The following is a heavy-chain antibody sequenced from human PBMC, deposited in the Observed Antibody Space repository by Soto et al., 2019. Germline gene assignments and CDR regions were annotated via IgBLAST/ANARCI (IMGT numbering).Heavy chain of an antibody. D-gene: IGHD1-20*01. CDR3: VRGIIGTSRIYNWFDP. Sequence: QVQLQESGPGLVKPSQTLSLTCTVSGGSIRSGAYYWSWIRQHPGKGLEWLGYIYYSGSTYYNPSLKSRVIISLDTSENQFSLRLSSVTAADTAVYFCVRGIIGTSRIYNWFDPWGQGTLVTVSS. V-gene: IGHV4-31*03. CDR2: IYYSGST. CDR1: GGSIRSGAYY. J-gene: IGHJ5*02.